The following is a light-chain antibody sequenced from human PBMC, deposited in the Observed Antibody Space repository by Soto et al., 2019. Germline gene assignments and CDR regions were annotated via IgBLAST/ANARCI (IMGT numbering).Light chain of an antibody. Sequence: DIQMTQSPSSLSASVGDTVTITCRASQSISVHLNWYQQKPGKVPKLLIYAASNLQSGVPSCFSGSGSETDFALTISSLQPEDFATYYCQQSYITPYTFGQGTKLQIK. CDR2: AAS. CDR3: QQSYITPYT. CDR1: QSISVH. J-gene: IGKJ2*01. V-gene: IGKV1-39*01.